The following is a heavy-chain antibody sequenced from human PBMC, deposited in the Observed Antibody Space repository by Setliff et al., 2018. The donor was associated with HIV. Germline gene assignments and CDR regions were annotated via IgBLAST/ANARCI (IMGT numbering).Heavy chain of an antibody. V-gene: IGHV4-39*01. Sequence: PSETLSLICTVSGGSISSSSYYWGWIRQPPGKGLEWIGSIYYSGSTYYNPSLKSRVTISVDTSKNQFSLKLSSVTAADTAVYYCARLGDYYYMDVWGKGTTVTVSS. J-gene: IGHJ6*03. CDR3: ARLGDYYYMDV. CDR2: IYYSGST. CDR1: GGSISSSSYY. D-gene: IGHD3-16*01.